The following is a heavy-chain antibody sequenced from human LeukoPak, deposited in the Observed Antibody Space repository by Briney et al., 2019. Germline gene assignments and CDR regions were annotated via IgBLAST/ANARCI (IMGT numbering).Heavy chain of an antibody. Sequence: ASVKVSCKASGYTFTSYDINWVRQATGQGLEWMGWMNPNSGNTGYAQKFQGRVTMTRNTSISTAYMELSSLRSEDTAVYYCARVWQPDHVGGYYYGKDVWGQGTTVTVSS. J-gene: IGHJ6*02. V-gene: IGHV1-8*01. CDR1: GYTFTSYD. D-gene: IGHD6-13*01. CDR2: MNPNSGNT. CDR3: ARVWQPDHVGGYYYGKDV.